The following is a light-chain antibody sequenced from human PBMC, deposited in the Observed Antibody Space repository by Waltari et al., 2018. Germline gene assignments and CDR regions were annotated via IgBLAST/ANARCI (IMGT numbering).Light chain of an antibody. CDR1: HSISQY. J-gene: IGKJ1*01. Sequence: DIVFTQSLGTLSLSPGERATLSCRASHSISQYLAWYQQKPGQAPRLLIYHASSRATGIPDRFSGSGSGTDFSLTVSRLEPEDFAVYYCQHYESLPVTFGQGTKVEIK. CDR3: QHYESLPVT. V-gene: IGKV3-20*01. CDR2: HAS.